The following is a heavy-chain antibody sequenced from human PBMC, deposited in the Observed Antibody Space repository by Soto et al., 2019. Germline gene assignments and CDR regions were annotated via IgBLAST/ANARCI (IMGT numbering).Heavy chain of an antibody. J-gene: IGHJ5*02. CDR1: GFTFSNYW. D-gene: IGHD3-10*01. CDR2: IKGDGSEK. Sequence: GGSLRLSCAASGFTFSNYWMNWVRQVPGKGLEWVANIKGDGSEKYFVDSVKGRFTISRDNAKNSLYLQMNRLRADDTAVYYCARDAISMVRGTNNWFDPWGQGTLVTVSS. CDR3: ARDAISMVRGTNNWFDP. V-gene: IGHV3-7*03.